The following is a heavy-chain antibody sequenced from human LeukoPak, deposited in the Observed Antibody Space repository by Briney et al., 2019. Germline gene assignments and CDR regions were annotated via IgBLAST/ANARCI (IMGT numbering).Heavy chain of an antibody. J-gene: IGHJ6*02. D-gene: IGHD3-10*01. CDR2: ISSSGSTI. V-gene: IGHV3-48*03. CDR1: GFTFSSYE. Sequence: PGGSLRLSCAASGFTFSSYEMNWVRQAPGKGLEWVSYISSSGSTIYYADSVKGRFTISRDNAKNSLYLQMNSLRAEDTAVYYCARDPGITMVRGVINYGMDVWGQGTTVTVSS. CDR3: ARDPGITMVRGVINYGMDV.